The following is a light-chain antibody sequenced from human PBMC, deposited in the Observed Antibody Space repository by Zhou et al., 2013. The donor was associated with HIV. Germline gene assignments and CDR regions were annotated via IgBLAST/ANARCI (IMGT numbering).Light chain of an antibody. V-gene: IGKV3-11*01. Sequence: EIVLTQSPATLSLSPGERATLSCRASQSVSSYLAWYQQKPGQAPRLLIYYASNRATGIPARFSGSGSGTDFTLTISSLEPEDFAVYYCQQRGNLWTFGQGDQGGNQT. CDR2: YAS. CDR1: QSVSSY. J-gene: IGKJ1*01. CDR3: QQRGNLWT.